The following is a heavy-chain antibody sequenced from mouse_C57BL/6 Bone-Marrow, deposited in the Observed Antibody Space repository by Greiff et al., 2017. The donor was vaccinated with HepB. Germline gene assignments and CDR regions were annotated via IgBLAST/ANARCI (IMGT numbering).Heavy chain of an antibody. V-gene: IGHV1-4*01. CDR3: ARLITTVVPMDY. Sequence: VQLVESGAELARPGASVKMSCKASGYTFTSYTMHWVKQRPGQGLEWIGYINPSSGYTKYNQKFKDKATLTADKSSSTAYMQLSSLTSEDSAVYYCARLITTVVPMDYWGQGTSVTVSS. D-gene: IGHD1-1*01. CDR2: INPSSGYT. J-gene: IGHJ4*01. CDR1: GYTFTSYT.